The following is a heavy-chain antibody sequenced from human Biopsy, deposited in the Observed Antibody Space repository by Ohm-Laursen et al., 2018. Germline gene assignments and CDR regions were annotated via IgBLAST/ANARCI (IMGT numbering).Heavy chain of an antibody. D-gene: IGHD1-26*01. Sequence: GTLSLTCTVSGGSISGHFWSWVRQPAGKGLEWIGRIYSNGNTNYNPSLKSRVSMSVDTSKNHFPLNLTSVTAADTAVYYCARDEGLLRAFDIWGQGTLGTVSS. V-gene: IGHV4-4*07. CDR3: ARDEGLLRAFDI. CDR2: IYSNGNT. CDR1: GGSISGHF. J-gene: IGHJ3*02.